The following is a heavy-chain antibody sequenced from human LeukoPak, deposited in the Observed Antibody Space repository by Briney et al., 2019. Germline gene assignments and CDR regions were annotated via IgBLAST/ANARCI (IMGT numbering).Heavy chain of an antibody. CDR1: GYTFTGYY. Sequence: ASVTVSCKASGYTFTGYYMHWVRQAPGQGLEWMGWINPNSGGTNYAQKFQGRVTMTRDTSISTAYMELSRLRSDDTAVYYCARDRGSLLPADYWGQGTLVTVSS. CDR2: INPNSGGT. J-gene: IGHJ4*02. V-gene: IGHV1-2*02. CDR3: ARDRGSLLPADY. D-gene: IGHD3-22*01.